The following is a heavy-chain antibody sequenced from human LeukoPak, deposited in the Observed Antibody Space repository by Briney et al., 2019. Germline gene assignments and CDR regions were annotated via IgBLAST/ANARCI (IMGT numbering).Heavy chain of an antibody. V-gene: IGHV3-33*08. J-gene: IGHJ4*02. CDR1: GFNFSSYA. CDR2: IWYDGSNK. Sequence: PGGSLRLSCAASGFNFSSYAMHWVRQAPGKGLEWVAVIWYDGSNKYYADSVKGRFTISRDNSKNTLYLQMNSLRAEDTAVYYCARGGDYWGQGTLVTVSS. CDR3: ARGGDY.